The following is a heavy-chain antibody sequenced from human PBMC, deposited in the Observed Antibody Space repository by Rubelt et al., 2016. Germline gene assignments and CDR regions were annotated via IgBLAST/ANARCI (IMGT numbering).Heavy chain of an antibody. D-gene: IGHD1-26*01. J-gene: IGHJ6*02. CDR2: INPNSGGT. CDR3: AREGDPRTTSYYYYYAGMDV. V-gene: IGHV1-2*02. Sequence: QVQLVQSGAEVKKPGASVKVSCKASGYTFTGYYMHWVRQAPGQGLEWMGWINPNSGGTNYAQKFQGRVKMTRDKATRTADMERSRRRSDDTAVYYWAREGDPRTTSYYYYYAGMDVWGQGTTVTVSS. CDR1: GYTFTGYY.